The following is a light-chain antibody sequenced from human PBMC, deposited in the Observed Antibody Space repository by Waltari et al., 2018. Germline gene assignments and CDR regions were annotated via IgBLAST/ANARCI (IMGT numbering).Light chain of an antibody. CDR3: QSYDSSLSAVV. V-gene: IGLV1-40*01. J-gene: IGLJ2*01. CDR2: GNS. Sequence: LTQPPSASGAPGQRVTISCTGSSSNIGAGYDVHWYQQLPGTAPKFLIYGNSNRPSGVPDRFSGSKSGTSASLAITGLQAEDEADYYCQSYDSSLSAVVFGGGTKLTVL. CDR1: SSNIGAGYD.